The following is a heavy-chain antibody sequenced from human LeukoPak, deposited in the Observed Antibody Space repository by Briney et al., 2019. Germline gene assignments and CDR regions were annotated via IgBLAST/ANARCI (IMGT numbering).Heavy chain of an antibody. Sequence: KSSETLSPTYAVYGASVTGYYWSWIRQHPGKGLEWISEINHSGSTNYNPSLKRRVTISVDTYKNKFSLKLSSETAADAAVYYCARAYGVFDYWGQGTLATVSS. CDR2: INHSGST. CDR3: ARAYGVFDY. V-gene: IGHV4-34*01. CDR1: GASVTGYY. D-gene: IGHD2-21*01. J-gene: IGHJ4*02.